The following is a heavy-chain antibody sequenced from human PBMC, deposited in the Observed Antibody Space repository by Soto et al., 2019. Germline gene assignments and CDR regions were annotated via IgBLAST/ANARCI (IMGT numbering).Heavy chain of an antibody. CDR3: ARLVRGWLRLAVNPYYYYYYMDV. Sequence: SETLSLTCTVSGGSISSYYWSWIRQPPGKGLEWIGYIYYSGSTNYNPSLKSRVTISVDTSKNQFSLKLSSVTAADTAVYYCARLVRGWLRLAVNPYYYYYYMDVWGKGTTVTVSS. J-gene: IGHJ6*03. D-gene: IGHD5-12*01. CDR1: GGSISSYY. V-gene: IGHV4-59*08. CDR2: IYYSGST.